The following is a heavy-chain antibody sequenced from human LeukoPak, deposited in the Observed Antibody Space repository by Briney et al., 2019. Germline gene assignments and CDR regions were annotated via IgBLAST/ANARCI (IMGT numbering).Heavy chain of an antibody. V-gene: IGHV6-1*01. CDR3: VRHVNIGFDH. D-gene: IGHD2/OR15-2a*01. J-gene: IGHJ4*02. CDR2: TYYRSMWYN. CDR1: GHSVSHNSAA. Sequence: SQTLSLTCAISGHSVSHNSAAWNWIRQSPSRALEWLGRTYYRSMWYNDYAVSVKSRITINPDTSKNQFSLQLNSVTPEDTAVYYCVRHVNIGFDHWGQGTLVTVSS.